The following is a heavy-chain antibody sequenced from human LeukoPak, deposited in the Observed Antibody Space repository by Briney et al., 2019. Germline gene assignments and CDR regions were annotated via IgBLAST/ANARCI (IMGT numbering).Heavy chain of an antibody. CDR3: ASYDPSFDY. V-gene: IGHV4-39*01. D-gene: IGHD3-3*01. CDR2: IYYSGST. Sequence: SETLSLTCTVSGGSISSSSYYWGWIRQPPGKGLEWIGSIYYSGSTYYNPSLKSRVTISVDTSKNQFSLKLSSVTAADTAVYYCASYDPSFDYWGQGTLLTVSS. CDR1: GGSISSSSYY. J-gene: IGHJ4*02.